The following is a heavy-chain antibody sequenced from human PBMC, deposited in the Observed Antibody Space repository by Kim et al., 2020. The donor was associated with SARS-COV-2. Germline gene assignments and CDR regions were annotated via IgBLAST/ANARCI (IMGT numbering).Heavy chain of an antibody. J-gene: IGHJ4*02. CDR3: ARDRYDSSGYFDY. D-gene: IGHD3-22*01. V-gene: IGHV3-53*01. Sequence: YADSVKGRFTISRDNSKNTLYLQMNSLRAEDTAVYYWARDRYDSSGYFDYWGQGTLVTVSS.